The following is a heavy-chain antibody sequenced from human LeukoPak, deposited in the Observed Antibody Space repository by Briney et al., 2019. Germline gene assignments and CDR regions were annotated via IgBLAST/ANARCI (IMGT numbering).Heavy chain of an antibody. J-gene: IGHJ4*02. D-gene: IGHD4-17*01. CDR2: ISYDGSNK. V-gene: IGHV3-30*04. Sequence: PGGSLRLSCAASGFTFSSYAMHWVRQAPGKGLEWVAVISYDGSNKYYADSVKGRFTISRDNSKNTLYLQMNSLRSEDTAVYYCASGGTTVTTPFDYWGQGTLVTVSS. CDR3: ASGGTTVTTPFDY. CDR1: GFTFSSYA.